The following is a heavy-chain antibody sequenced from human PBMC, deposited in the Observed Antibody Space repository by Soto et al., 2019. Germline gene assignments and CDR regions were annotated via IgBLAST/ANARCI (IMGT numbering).Heavy chain of an antibody. J-gene: IGHJ5*02. V-gene: IGHV1-69*13. Sequence: SVKVSCKASGGTFSSYAISWVRQAPGQGLEWMGGIIPIFGTANYAQKFQGRVTITADESTSTAYMELSSLRSEDTAVYYCARELRAAVGQPRWFDPWGQGTLVTVSS. CDR1: GGTFSSYA. CDR2: IIPIFGTA. CDR3: ARELRAAVGQPRWFDP. D-gene: IGHD6-13*01.